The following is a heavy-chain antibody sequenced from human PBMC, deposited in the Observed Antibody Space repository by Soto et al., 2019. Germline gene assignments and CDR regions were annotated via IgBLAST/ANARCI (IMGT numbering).Heavy chain of an antibody. V-gene: IGHV1-69*05. J-gene: IGHJ6*02. CDR1: GGTFSSYA. Sequence: SVKVSCKASGGTFSSYAISWVRQAPGQGLEWMGGIIPIFGTPKYAQKFQGRVTITRNTSISTAYMELSSLRSEDTAVYYCARGRNGMDVWGQGTTVTVSS. CDR2: IIPIFGTP. CDR3: ARGRNGMDV.